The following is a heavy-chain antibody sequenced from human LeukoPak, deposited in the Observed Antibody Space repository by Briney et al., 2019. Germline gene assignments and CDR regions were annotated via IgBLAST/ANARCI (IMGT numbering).Heavy chain of an antibody. CDR2: IFYSGST. V-gene: IGHV4-39*02. CDR3: ARLTFFTYYYDSSDYKGFYFDY. J-gene: IGHJ4*02. D-gene: IGHD3-22*01. Sequence: SETLSLTCAVSGGSISSGSYYWGWVRQPPGKGLEYIGTIFYSGSTYYNPSLKSRVTMSVDTSKNHFSLKLSSVTAADTAVFYCARLTFFTYYYDSSDYKGFYFDYWGQGSLVTVSS. CDR1: GGSISSGSYY.